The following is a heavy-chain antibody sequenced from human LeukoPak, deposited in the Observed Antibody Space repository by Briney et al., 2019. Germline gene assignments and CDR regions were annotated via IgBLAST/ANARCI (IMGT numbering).Heavy chain of an antibody. V-gene: IGHV1-2*02. CDR2: INPNSGGT. Sequence: GASVKVSCKASGYTFTSYYMHWVGQAHGQGLEWMGWINPNSGGTNYAQKFKGRVNMTRDRSISTAYMELSRLRSDDTAVYYCARGRSGKEYWGQGTLVTVSS. CDR1: GYTFTSYY. D-gene: IGHD1-26*01. CDR3: ARGRSGKEY. J-gene: IGHJ4*02.